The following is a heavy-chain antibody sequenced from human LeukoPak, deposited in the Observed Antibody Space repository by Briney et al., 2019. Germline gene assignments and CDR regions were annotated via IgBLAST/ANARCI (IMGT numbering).Heavy chain of an antibody. D-gene: IGHD6-13*01. CDR1: GSSISSSSYY. V-gene: IGHV4-39*01. J-gene: IGHJ6*02. CDR2: IYYSGST. CDR3: ASANPYSSSWYTSHYYYYYGMDV. Sequence: PSETLSLTCTVSGSSISSSSYYWGWIRQPPGKGLEWIGSIYYSGSTYYNPSLKSRVTISVDTSKNQFSLKLSSVTAADTAVYYCASANPYSSSWYTSHYYYYYGMDVWGQGTTVTVSS.